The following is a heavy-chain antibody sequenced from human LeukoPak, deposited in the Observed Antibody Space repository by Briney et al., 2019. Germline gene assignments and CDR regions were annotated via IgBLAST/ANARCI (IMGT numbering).Heavy chain of an antibody. CDR1: GYTFTGYY. CDR3: ARGGYSSGWYYDYYYGMDV. Sequence: GASVKVSCKASGYTFTGYYMHWVRQAPGQGLEWMGWINPNSGGTNYAQKFQGRVTMTRNTSISTAYMELSSLRSEDTAVYYCARGGYSSGWYYDYYYGMDVWGQGTTVTVSS. V-gene: IGHV1-2*02. D-gene: IGHD6-19*01. J-gene: IGHJ6*02. CDR2: INPNSGGT.